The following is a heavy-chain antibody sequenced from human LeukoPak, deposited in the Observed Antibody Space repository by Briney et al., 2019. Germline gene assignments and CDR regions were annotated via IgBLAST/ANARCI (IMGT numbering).Heavy chain of an antibody. Sequence: GGSLRLSCAASGFTFSSYAMSWVRQAPGKGLEWVSVIYSGGSTYYADSVKGRFTISRDNSKNTLYLQMNSLRAEDTAVYYCARAGYYYDSSGYYYVDYWGQGTLVTVSS. CDR3: ARAGYYYDSSGYYYVDY. CDR2: IYSGGST. CDR1: GFTFSSYA. D-gene: IGHD3-22*01. J-gene: IGHJ4*02. V-gene: IGHV3-53*01.